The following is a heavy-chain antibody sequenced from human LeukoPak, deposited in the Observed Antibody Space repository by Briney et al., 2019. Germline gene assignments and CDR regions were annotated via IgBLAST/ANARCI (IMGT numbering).Heavy chain of an antibody. Sequence: PGGSLRLSCAASGFTFSNAWMSWVRQAPGKGLEWVGRIKSKTDGGTTDYAAPVKGRFTISRDDSKNTLYLQMNSLKTEDTAVYYCTTDPFKPHYDILTGYLDPGYWGQGTLVTVSS. CDR3: TTDPFKPHYDILTGYLDPGY. CDR2: IKSKTDGGTT. V-gene: IGHV3-15*01. D-gene: IGHD3-9*01. CDR1: GFTFSNAW. J-gene: IGHJ4*02.